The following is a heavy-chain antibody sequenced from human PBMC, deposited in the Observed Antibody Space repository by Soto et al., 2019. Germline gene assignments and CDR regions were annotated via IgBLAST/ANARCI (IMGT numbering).Heavy chain of an antibody. CDR2: IYYSGTT. CDR3: ARGWGRIFDY. Sequence: SETLSLTCTVSGGSISSYFWAWIRQPPGKGLEWIGSIYYSGTTYYNPSLKSRVTISVDRSKNQFSLKLSSVTAADTAVYYCARGWGRIFDYWGQGTLVTVSS. V-gene: IGHV4-39*01. J-gene: IGHJ4*02. D-gene: IGHD7-27*01. CDR1: GGSISSYF.